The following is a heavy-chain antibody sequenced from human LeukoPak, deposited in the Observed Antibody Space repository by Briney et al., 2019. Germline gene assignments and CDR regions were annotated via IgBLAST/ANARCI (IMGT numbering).Heavy chain of an antibody. CDR2: IHTSGYT. Sequence: SETLSLTCTVAGGSISSGNYYWNWIRQPAGKGLEWIGRIHTSGYTNYNPSLKSRLTISIDTSKNQFSLKLSSVTAADTAVYYCASEALPGYSSSWYNYWGQGTLVTVSS. J-gene: IGHJ4*02. CDR1: GGSISSGNYY. V-gene: IGHV4-61*02. CDR3: ASEALPGYSSSWYNY. D-gene: IGHD6-13*01.